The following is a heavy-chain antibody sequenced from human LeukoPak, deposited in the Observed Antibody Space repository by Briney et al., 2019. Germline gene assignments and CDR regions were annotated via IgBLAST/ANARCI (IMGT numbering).Heavy chain of an antibody. V-gene: IGHV4-59*08. CDR2: IYTSGST. J-gene: IGHJ5*02. CDR3: ATHRPLFCIDANCHNWFDP. D-gene: IGHD3-9*01. CDR1: GGSISNYY. Sequence: SETLSLTCTVSGGSISNYYWGWIRQAPGKGLEWIGSIYTSGSTNYNPSLKSRVTISVDTSKNQFSLKLTSVTAADTALYSCATHRPLFCIDANCHNWFDPWGRGTLVTVSS.